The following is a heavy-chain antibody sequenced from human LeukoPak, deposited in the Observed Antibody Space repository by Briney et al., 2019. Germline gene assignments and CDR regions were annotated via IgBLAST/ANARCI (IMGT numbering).Heavy chain of an antibody. CDR3: ARGGIVGAHDY. CDR1: GFTFSSYG. CDR2: IWYDGSSK. D-gene: IGHD1-26*01. V-gene: IGHV3-33*01. Sequence: GGSLRLSCAASGFTFSSYGMHWVRQAPGKGLEWVAVIWYDGSSKYYADSVKGRFTISRDNSKNTLYLQMNSLRAEDTAVYYCARGGIVGAHDYWGQGTLVTVSS. J-gene: IGHJ4*02.